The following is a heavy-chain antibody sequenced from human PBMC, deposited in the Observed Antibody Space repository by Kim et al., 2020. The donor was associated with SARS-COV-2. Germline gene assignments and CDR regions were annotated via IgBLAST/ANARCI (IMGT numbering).Heavy chain of an antibody. CDR1: GFTFSSYW. CDR2: IKQDGSEK. Sequence: GGSLRLSCAASGFTFSSYWMSWVRQAPGKGLEWVANIKQDGSEKYYVDSVKGRFTISRDNAKNSLYLQRNSLRAEDTAVYYCAREDTRVRGVISYWGQGTLVTVSS. J-gene: IGHJ4*02. CDR3: AREDTRVRGVISY. V-gene: IGHV3-7*03. D-gene: IGHD3-10*01.